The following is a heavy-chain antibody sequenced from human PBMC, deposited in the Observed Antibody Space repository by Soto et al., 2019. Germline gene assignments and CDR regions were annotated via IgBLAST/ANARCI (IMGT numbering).Heavy chain of an antibody. CDR3: GRELYGNSAWFDP. Sequence: QVQLVQSGAEVKKPGASVKVSCKASGYTFPSYDINWVRQATGQGLEWMGWMNPNSGNTGYAQKFQGRVTITRNTARSTASMELSSLRSEDTAVYYCGRELYGNSAWFDPWGQGNLGTVSS. CDR2: MNPNSGNT. V-gene: IGHV1-8*01. D-gene: IGHD1-7*01. J-gene: IGHJ5*02. CDR1: GYTFPSYD.